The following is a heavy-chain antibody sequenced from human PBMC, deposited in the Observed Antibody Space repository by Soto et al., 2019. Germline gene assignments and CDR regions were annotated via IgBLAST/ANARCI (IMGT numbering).Heavy chain of an antibody. J-gene: IGHJ4*02. CDR2: VYYTGTT. CDR3: ARDLAAVPRAFGY. CDR1: GGSISSYF. V-gene: IGHV4-59*01. D-gene: IGHD6-13*01. Sequence: PSETLSLTCTVSGGSISSYFYIWVRQPPGKGLEWIGSVYYTGTTDYNPSLKSRVTISVDTSKTQFSLNLRSVTAADTAVYYCARDLAAVPRAFGYWGRGTLVTVPQ.